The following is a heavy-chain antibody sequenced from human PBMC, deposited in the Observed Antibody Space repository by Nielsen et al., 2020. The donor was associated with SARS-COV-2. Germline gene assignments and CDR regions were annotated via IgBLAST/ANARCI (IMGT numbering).Heavy chain of an antibody. V-gene: IGHV3-23*01. D-gene: IGHD3-22*01. CDR3: AKVGYYSDSGGYYYGYYFDY. Sequence: GESLKISCAASGFIVSNNFAMSWVRQAPGKGLEWVSAVSGSAISTYYADSVNGRFTISRDNSKNTLFLQMNSLRAEDTAVYYCAKVGYYSDSGGYYYGYYFDYWGQGTLVTVSS. CDR1: GFIVSNNFA. J-gene: IGHJ4*02. CDR2: VSGSAIST.